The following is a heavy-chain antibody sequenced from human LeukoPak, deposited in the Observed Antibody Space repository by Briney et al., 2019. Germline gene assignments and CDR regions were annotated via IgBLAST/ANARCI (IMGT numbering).Heavy chain of an antibody. CDR3: ARDNFYYYDSGGYYYWLDY. CDR1: GGFITSDDYY. D-gene: IGHD3-22*01. Sequence: SETLSLTCTVSGGFITSDDYYWVWGRQPPGKGLEWIGSVYYSGNTDYNPSLKSRVTISVDTSKNQFSLKLSSVTAADTAVYYCARDNFYYYDSGGYYYWLDYWGQGTLVTVSS. J-gene: IGHJ4*02. V-gene: IGHV4-39*07. CDR2: VYYSGNT.